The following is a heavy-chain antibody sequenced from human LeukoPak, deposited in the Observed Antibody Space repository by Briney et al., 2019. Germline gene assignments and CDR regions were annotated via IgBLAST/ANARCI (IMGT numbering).Heavy chain of an antibody. CDR1: GFTFRSHW. D-gene: IGHD1-7*01. CDR2: INPDGSLT. J-gene: IGHJ6*02. CDR3: GRGTLSYAGMDV. V-gene: IGHV3-74*01. Sequence: PGGSLRLSCAASGFTFRSHWMRWVREAPGEGLVWVSRINPDGSLTDYAGSVTGRFTISRDNAKNTMYLEMNSLRAEDTAVYYCGRGTLSYAGMDVWGQGTTVIVSS.